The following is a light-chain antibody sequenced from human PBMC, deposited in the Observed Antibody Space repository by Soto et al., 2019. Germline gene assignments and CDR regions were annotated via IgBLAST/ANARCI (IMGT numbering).Light chain of an antibody. CDR1: SSNIGAGYD. CDR2: GNS. V-gene: IGLV1-40*01. Sequence: QSVLTQPPSVSGAPGQRVTISCTGSSSNIGAGYDVHWYQQLPGTAPKLLIYGNSNRPSGVPDRFSGSKSGTSASLAITGLQAEDEADYYCQSYASGLRGVVFGGGTKLTVL. J-gene: IGLJ2*01. CDR3: QSYASGLRGVV.